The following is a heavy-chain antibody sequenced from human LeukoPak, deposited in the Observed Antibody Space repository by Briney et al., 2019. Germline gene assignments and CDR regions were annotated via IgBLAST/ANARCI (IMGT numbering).Heavy chain of an antibody. D-gene: IGHD3-3*01. CDR1: GGTFSSYA. CDR3: ARGDFWSGYQDYFDY. Sequence: ASVKVSCKASGGTFSSYAISWVRQAPGQGLEWMGGIIPIFGTANYAQKFQGRVTITADESTSTAYMELSSLRSEDTAVYYCARGDFWSGYQDYFDYWGQGTLVTVSS. V-gene: IGHV1-69*13. CDR2: IIPIFGTA. J-gene: IGHJ4*02.